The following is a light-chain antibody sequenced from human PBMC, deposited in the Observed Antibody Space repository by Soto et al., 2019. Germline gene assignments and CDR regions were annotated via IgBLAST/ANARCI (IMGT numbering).Light chain of an antibody. Sequence: TVLTQSPATLLFSPGEKATLSCRASQSVGSYLPCNQQRPGQAPRLLIYDASNRATGIPARFSGSGSGTDFTLTISSLEPEDFAVYYCQQRNNWAFGQGTKV. CDR1: QSVGSY. CDR2: DAS. J-gene: IGKJ1*01. V-gene: IGKV3-11*01. CDR3: QQRNNWA.